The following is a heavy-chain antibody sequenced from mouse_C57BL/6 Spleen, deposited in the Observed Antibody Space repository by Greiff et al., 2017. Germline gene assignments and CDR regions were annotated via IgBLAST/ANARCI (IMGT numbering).Heavy chain of an antibody. V-gene: IGHV7-3*01. J-gene: IGHJ1*03. CDR2: IRHKANGYTT. Sequence: EVMLVESGGGLVQPGGSLSLSCAASGFTFTDYYMSWVRQPPGKALEWLGFIRHKANGYTTAYSVSVKGRFTISKDNSHSILYLQMIALRAEDSATYYCARLYGNYVWYFDVWGTGTTVTVSS. CDR1: GFTFTDYY. CDR3: ARLYGNYVWYFDV. D-gene: IGHD2-1*01.